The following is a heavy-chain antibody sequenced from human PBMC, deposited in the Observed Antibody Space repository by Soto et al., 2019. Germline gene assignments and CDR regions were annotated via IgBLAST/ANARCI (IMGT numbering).Heavy chain of an antibody. CDR3: ARGVGHYYYYMDV. CDR2: IWYDGRNK. V-gene: IGHV3-33*01. CDR1: GFTFSSYG. Sequence: GGSVRLSCAASGFTFSSYGMHWVRQAPGKGLEWVAVIWYDGRNKYEADSVKGRFTISRDNSKNTLYLQMNSLRAEDTAVYYCARGVGHYYYYMDVWGKGTTVTVS. J-gene: IGHJ6*03.